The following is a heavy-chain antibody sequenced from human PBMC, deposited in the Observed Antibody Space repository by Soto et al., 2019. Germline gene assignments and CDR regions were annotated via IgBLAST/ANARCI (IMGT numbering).Heavy chain of an antibody. D-gene: IGHD3-9*01. Sequence: EVQLVESGGGLIQPGGSLRLSCAASGFTVSSNYMSWVRQAPGKGLEWVSVLYSDGSTSYADSVKGRFTISRDNSKNALYFQMNSRRAEDTAVYYCARMGTDYSYWFDYWGQGTLVTVSS. CDR2: LYSDGST. J-gene: IGHJ4*02. V-gene: IGHV3-53*01. CDR3: ARMGTDYSYWFDY. CDR1: GFTVSSNY.